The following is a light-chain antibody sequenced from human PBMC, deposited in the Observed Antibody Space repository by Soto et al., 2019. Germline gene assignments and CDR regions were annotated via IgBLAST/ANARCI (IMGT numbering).Light chain of an antibody. Sequence: EILMTQLPATLCVSPGESATLSCRASQSVRTYVDWYQQKPGQAPRLLIYDASNRVTGIPARFRGRGSGTDFTLTISSLEPGDFAVYYCRQRSNGQSTFGLGTRLEIK. CDR3: RQRSNGQST. CDR1: QSVRTY. V-gene: IGKV3-11*01. CDR2: DAS. J-gene: IGKJ5*01.